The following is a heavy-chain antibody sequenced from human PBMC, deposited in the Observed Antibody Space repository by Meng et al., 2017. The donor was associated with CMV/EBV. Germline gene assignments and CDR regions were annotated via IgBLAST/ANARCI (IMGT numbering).Heavy chain of an antibody. Sequence: VKKPWASVKVPAKASGYTFTSYGISLVRQAAGEGRGAMGWISAYNCNTNYAQKLQGRGPLNTETSTSTAHLELRKLRSDDTAVYYCARDPFFGGGGRFDLWGRGTLVTVSS. D-gene: IGHD3-10*01. CDR1: GYTFTSYG. CDR2: ISAYNCNT. V-gene: IGHV1-18*01. J-gene: IGHJ2*01. CDR3: ARDPFFGGGGRFDL.